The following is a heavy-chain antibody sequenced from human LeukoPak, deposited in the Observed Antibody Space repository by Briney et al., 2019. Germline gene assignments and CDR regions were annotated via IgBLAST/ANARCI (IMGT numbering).Heavy chain of an antibody. CDR3: ARGMTTVTTIDY. D-gene: IGHD4-11*01. CDR1: GFNFNIYG. J-gene: IGHJ4*02. Sequence: PGGSLRLSCAASGFNFNIYGMQWVRQAPGKGLEWVAFIRYGGSDKYYADSVKGRFNISRDNSKNTLYLHMDSLREDDTAVYYCARGMTTVTTIDYWGQGTLVTVSS. V-gene: IGHV3-30*02. CDR2: IRYGGSDK.